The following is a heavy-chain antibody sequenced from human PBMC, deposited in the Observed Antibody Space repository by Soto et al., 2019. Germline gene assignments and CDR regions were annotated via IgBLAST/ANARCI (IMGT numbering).Heavy chain of an antibody. V-gene: IGHV3-23*01. D-gene: IGHD1-26*01. J-gene: IGHJ2*01. CDR1: GFTFSGYA. CDR2: ISGGGDAT. CDR3: ARNVSGATGRPDWGYVAL. Sequence: EVQLLDSGGGLVQPGGSLRLSCAASGFTFSGYALTWVRQAQGKGLEWVSAISGGGDATFYADSVKSRFTNSRENSKNTLYRQMNTLRAEDTAVDYFARNVSGATGRPDWGYVALWGRGTRVTVSS.